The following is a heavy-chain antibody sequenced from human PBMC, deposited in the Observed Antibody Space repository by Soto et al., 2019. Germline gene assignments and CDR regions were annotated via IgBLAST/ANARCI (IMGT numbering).Heavy chain of an antibody. CDR3: ARDSRGVYCSSTSGYRRYFYYGMDV. J-gene: IGHJ6*02. CDR1: GFTFSSYW. Sequence: SGGSLRLSCAASGFTFSSYWMSWVRQAPGKGLEWVANIKQGGSEKYYVDSVRGRFTISRDNAKNSLYLQMNSLRAEDTAVYYCARDSRGVYCSSTSGYRRYFYYGMDVWGQGTTVTVSS. V-gene: IGHV3-7*01. D-gene: IGHD2-2*01. CDR2: IKQGGSEK.